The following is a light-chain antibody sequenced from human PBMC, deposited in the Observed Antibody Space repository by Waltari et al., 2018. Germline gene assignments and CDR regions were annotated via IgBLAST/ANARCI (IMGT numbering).Light chain of an antibody. J-gene: IGKJ4*01. V-gene: IGKV3-20*01. CDR3: QQYDGSVLT. CDR2: GTS. CDR1: QSVSGIS. Sequence: IVLTQSPDTLSLSPGKRATLSCRASQSVSGISLFWLQQKPGQAPSLVIYGTSNRATGFPDRFSGSGSGTDFTLTISRLEPEDFAMYYCQQYDGSVLTFGGGTKVEL.